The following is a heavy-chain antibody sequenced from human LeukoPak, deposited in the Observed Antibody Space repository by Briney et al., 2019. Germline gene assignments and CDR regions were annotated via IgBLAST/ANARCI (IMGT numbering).Heavy chain of an antibody. CDR2: VDPEDGET. D-gene: IGHD3-16*01. V-gene: IGHV1-69-2*01. J-gene: IGHJ4*02. Sequence: GATVNISCQVSGYTFPDYYMHWVRQAPGKGLEWMGLVDPEDGETIYAEKFQGRVTITADTSTDTAYMELSSLRSEDTAVYYCAFSADRGGLDYWGQGTLVTVSS. CDR3: AFSADRGGLDY. CDR1: GYTFPDYY.